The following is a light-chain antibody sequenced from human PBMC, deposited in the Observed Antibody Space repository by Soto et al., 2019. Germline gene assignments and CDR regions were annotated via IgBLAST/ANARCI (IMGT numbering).Light chain of an antibody. CDR1: ETIATY. CDR2: GAS. CDR3: NNFSPYPPP. Sequence: DIQMTQSPSSLSASVGDRVTISCRASETIATYLNWYQQKPGRVPEVLIYGASRLQRGVPSRFIGIEYGLNFPLTINNCNPANFPTYSGNNFSPYPPPFGQGTKVE. V-gene: IGKV1-39*01. J-gene: IGKJ2*01.